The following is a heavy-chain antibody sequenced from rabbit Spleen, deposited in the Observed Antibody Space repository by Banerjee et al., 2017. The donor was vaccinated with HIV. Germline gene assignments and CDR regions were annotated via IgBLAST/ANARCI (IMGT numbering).Heavy chain of an antibody. CDR3: ARNGGMLNYEL. J-gene: IGHJ6*01. D-gene: IGHD6-1*01. V-gene: IGHV1S45*01. CDR2: IYAGSSGGT. CDR1: GFSFNSIFW. Sequence: QEQLVESGGGLVKPGASLTLTCTASGFSFNSIFWICWVRQAPGKGLEWIVCIYAGSSGGTYYASWAKGRFTISKTSSTTVTLQMTSLTAADTATYFCARNGGMLNYELWGPGTLVTVS.